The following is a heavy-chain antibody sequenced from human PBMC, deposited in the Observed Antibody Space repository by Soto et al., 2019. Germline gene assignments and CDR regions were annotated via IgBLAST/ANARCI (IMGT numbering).Heavy chain of an antibody. CDR2: INAGNGNT. J-gene: IGHJ6*02. CDR3: ARDLSSSWYNYYYYGMDV. D-gene: IGHD6-13*01. Sequence: ASVKVSCKASGYTFTSYAMHWVRQAPGQRLEWMGWINAGNGNTKYSQKFQGRVTITRDTSASTAYMELSSLRSEDTAVYYCARDLSSSWYNYYYYGMDVWGQGTKVTVSS. CDR1: GYTFTSYA. V-gene: IGHV1-3*01.